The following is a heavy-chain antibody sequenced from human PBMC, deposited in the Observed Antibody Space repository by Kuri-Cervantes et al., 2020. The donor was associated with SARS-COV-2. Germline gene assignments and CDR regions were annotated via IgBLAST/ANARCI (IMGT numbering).Heavy chain of an antibody. J-gene: IGHJ5*02. CDR2: MNPNSGNT. CDR3: ARRVGTPIFGGVRPTNWFEP. Sequence: ASVQVSCKASGYTFTSYDINWVRQATGQGLAWMGWMNPNSGNTGYAQKFQGRVTMTRNTSVSTAYMELSSLRSEDTAVYYCARRVGTPIFGGVRPTNWFEPWGQGTLVTVSS. V-gene: IGHV1-8*02. D-gene: IGHD3-3*01. CDR1: GYTFTSYD.